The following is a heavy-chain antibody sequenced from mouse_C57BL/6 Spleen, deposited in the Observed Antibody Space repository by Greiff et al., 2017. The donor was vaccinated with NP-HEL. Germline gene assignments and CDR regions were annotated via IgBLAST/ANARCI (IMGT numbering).Heavy chain of an antibody. Sequence: VQLQQSGTVLARPGASMKMSCKTSGYTFTSYWMHWVKQRPGQGLEWIGAIYPGNSDTSYNQKFKGKAKLTAVTSASTAYMELSSLTNEDSAVYYCTRDYYGSSYWYFDVWGTGTTVTVSS. V-gene: IGHV1-5*01. J-gene: IGHJ1*03. CDR2: IYPGNSDT. CDR3: TRDYYGSSYWYFDV. D-gene: IGHD1-1*01. CDR1: GYTFTSYW.